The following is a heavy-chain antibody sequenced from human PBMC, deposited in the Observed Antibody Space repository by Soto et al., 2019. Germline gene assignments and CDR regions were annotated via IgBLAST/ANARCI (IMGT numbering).Heavy chain of an antibody. CDR1: GGSISSSS. J-gene: IGHJ4*02. CDR3: ARDSPSPGFDY. V-gene: IGHV3-21*01. Sequence: ETLSLTCTVSGGSISSSSYYWGWIRQPPGKGLEWVSSISSSSSYIYYADSVKGRFTISRDNAKNSLYLQMNSLRAEDTAVYYCARDSPSPGFDYWGQGTLVTVSS. CDR2: ISSSSSYI.